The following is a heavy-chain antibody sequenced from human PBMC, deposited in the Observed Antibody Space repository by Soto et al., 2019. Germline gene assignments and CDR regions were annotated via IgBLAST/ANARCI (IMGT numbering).Heavy chain of an antibody. Sequence: QPQLQESGPGLVKPSDTLSLTCTVSGVSIGSNIYYWGWIRQPPGKGLEWIGTVFYSGTTYHNPTLKSPVTISTDRSKNQCSLKMSSVTAADTAVYYCARHVSAPYTYVPGSNWFDPWGQGALVTVSS. J-gene: IGHJ5*02. V-gene: IGHV4-39*01. CDR2: VFYSGTT. D-gene: IGHD5-18*01. CDR1: GVSIGSNIYY. CDR3: ARHVSAPYTYVPGSNWFDP.